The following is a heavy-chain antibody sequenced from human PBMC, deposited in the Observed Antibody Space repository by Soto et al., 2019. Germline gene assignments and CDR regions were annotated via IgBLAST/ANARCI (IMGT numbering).Heavy chain of an antibody. V-gene: IGHV4-59*01. CDR1: GGSISSYY. D-gene: IGHD2-15*01. Sequence: SETLSLTCTVSGGSISSYYWGWIRQPPGKGLEWIGYIYYSGSTNYNPSLKSRVTISVDTSKNQFSLKLSSVTAADTAVYYCARDLDCSGGSCSGDAFDIWGQGTMVTVSS. J-gene: IGHJ3*02. CDR2: IYYSGST. CDR3: ARDLDCSGGSCSGDAFDI.